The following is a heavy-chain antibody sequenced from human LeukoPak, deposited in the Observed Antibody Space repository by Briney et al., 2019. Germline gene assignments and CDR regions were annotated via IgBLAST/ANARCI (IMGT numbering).Heavy chain of an antibody. CDR1: GGSITSYY. CDR2: IYYSGST. Sequence: SETLSLTCTVSGGSITSYYLSWIRKPPGKGLEWIGSIYYSGSTSYNPSLKSRVTISVDTSKNQFSLKLNSVTSTDTAVYYCARDGDYSFDYWGQGTLVTVSS. V-gene: IGHV4-59*01. D-gene: IGHD2-21*01. J-gene: IGHJ4*02. CDR3: ARDGDYSFDY.